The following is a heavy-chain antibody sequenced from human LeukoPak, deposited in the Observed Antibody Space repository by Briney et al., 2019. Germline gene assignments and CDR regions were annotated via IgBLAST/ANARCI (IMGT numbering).Heavy chain of an antibody. CDR3: AREGYRSSWYQLDY. Sequence: ASVKVSCKASGYTFTSYGISWVRQAPGQGVEWMGWVSAYNGNTNYAQKLQGRVTMTTDTSTSTAYMELRSLRSDDTAVYYCAREGYRSSWYQLDYWGQGTLVTVSS. D-gene: IGHD6-13*01. CDR1: GYTFTSYG. J-gene: IGHJ4*02. CDR2: VSAYNGNT. V-gene: IGHV1-18*01.